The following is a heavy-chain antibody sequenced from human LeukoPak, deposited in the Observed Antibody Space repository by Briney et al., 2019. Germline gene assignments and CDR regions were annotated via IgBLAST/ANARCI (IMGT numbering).Heavy chain of an antibody. J-gene: IGHJ4*02. V-gene: IGHV3-74*01. Sequence: GGSLRLSCAASGFTFGSSWMHWVRQAPGKGLVWVSRINSDGSATAYADSVKGRFTISRDNAENTLYLQMNSLRAEDTAVYYCARGTAGYHGSYFDYWGQGTLVTVSS. CDR2: INSDGSAT. CDR1: GFTFGSSW. D-gene: IGHD3-16*02. CDR3: ARGTAGYHGSYFDY.